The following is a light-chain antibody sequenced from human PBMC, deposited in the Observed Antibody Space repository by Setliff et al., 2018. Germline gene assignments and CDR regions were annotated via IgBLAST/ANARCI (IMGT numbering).Light chain of an antibody. CDR2: EVT. J-gene: IGLJ2*01. CDR1: NSDVGGYNY. CDR3: LSYTSKTTHAL. Sequence: QSALTQPAAVSGSPGQSITISCAGTNSDVGGYNYVSWYQQHPGKAPKLIIYEVTKRPSGVSDRFSGSKSGNTASLTISGLQAEDEAYYYCLSYTSKTTHALFAGGTKVTVL. V-gene: IGLV2-14*03.